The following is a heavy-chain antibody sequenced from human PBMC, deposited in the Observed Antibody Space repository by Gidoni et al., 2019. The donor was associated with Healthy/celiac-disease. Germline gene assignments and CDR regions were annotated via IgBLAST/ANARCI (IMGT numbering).Heavy chain of an antibody. J-gene: IGHJ4*02. CDR1: GYTFTGYY. Sequence: QVQLVQSGAEVKKPGASVKVSCKASGYTFTGYYMHWVRQAPGQGLEWMGWINPNSGGTNYAQKFQGRVTMTRDTSISTAYMELSRLRSDDTAVYYCARGEARHMVRGEIFDYWGQGTLVTVSS. CDR3: ARGEARHMVRGEIFDY. CDR2: INPNSGGT. D-gene: IGHD3-10*01. V-gene: IGHV1-2*02.